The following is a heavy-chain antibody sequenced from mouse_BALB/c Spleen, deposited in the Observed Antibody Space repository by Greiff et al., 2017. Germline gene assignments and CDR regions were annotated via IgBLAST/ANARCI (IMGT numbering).Heavy chain of an antibody. CDR2: IYWDDDK. Sequence: QVTLKVSGPGILQPSQTLSLTCSFSGFSLSTSGMGVSWIRQPSGKGLEWLAHIYWDDDKRYNPSLKSRLTISKDTSSNQVFLKITSVDTADTATYYCARGKTGAWFAYWGQGTLVTVSA. V-gene: IGHV8-12*01. J-gene: IGHJ3*01. D-gene: IGHD4-1*01. CDR1: GFSLSTSGMG. CDR3: ARGKTGAWFAY.